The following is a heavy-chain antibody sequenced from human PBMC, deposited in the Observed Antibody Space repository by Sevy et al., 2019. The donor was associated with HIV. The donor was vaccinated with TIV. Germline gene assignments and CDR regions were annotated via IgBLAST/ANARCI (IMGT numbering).Heavy chain of an antibody. V-gene: IGHV3-30-3*01. CDR3: AREGTAGKASDAFDI. CDR1: GFTFSSYA. D-gene: IGHD1-1*01. J-gene: IGHJ3*02. CDR2: ISYDGSNK. Sequence: GSLRLSCAASGFTFSSYAMHWVRQAPGKGLEWVAVISYDGSNKYYADSVKGRFTISRDNSKNTLYLQMNSLRAEDTAVYYCAREGTAGKASDAFDIWGQGTMVTVSS.